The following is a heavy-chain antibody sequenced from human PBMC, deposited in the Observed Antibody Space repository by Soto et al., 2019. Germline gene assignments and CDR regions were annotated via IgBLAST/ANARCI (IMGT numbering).Heavy chain of an antibody. CDR3: ARDRRMGGVAGRYYYYGMDV. J-gene: IGHJ6*02. Sequence: PSQTLSLTCAISGDSVSSNSAAWNWIRQSPSRGLEWLGRTYYRSKWYNDYAVSVKSRITINPDTSKNQFSLQLNSVTPEDTAVYYCARDRRMGGVAGRYYYYGMDVWGQGTTVTVSS. CDR2: TYYRSKWYN. D-gene: IGHD6-19*01. V-gene: IGHV6-1*01. CDR1: GDSVSSNSAA.